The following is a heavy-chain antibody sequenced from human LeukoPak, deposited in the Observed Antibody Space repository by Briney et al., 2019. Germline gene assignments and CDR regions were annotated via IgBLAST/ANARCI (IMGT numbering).Heavy chain of an antibody. V-gene: IGHV1-8*01. D-gene: IGHD2-2*01. CDR3: ARDLIVVVVPAAIPSGFDP. CDR2: MNPNSGNK. Sequence: ASVKVSCKASGYSFTNFDINWVRQATGQGLEWMGWMNPNSGNKGYAQKFQGRVTITADKSTSTAYMELSSLRSEDTAVYYCARDLIVVVVPAAIPSGFDPWGQGTLVTVSS. CDR1: GYSFTNFD. J-gene: IGHJ5*02.